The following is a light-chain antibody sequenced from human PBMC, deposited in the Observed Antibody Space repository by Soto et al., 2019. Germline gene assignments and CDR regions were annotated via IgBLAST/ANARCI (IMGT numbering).Light chain of an antibody. Sequence: EIVMTQSPATLSVSPGERATLSCRASQNVGSNLAWFQQKPGQAPRLLIYGASTRATGIPGRFSGRGSGTEFILTIDSLQSEDFAVYYCQQYEDWGTFGQGTKVDFK. CDR3: QQYEDWGT. V-gene: IGKV3-15*01. J-gene: IGKJ1*01. CDR2: GAS. CDR1: QNVGSN.